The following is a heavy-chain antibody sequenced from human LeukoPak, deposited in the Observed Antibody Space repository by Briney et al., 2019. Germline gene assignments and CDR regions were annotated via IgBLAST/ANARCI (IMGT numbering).Heavy chain of an antibody. J-gene: IGHJ5*02. CDR1: GGSVSSSSHY. V-gene: IGHV4-39*07. D-gene: IGHD2-8*02. CDR3: AREWWSSRWFDP. CDR2: IYYGGST. Sequence: PSETLSLTCTVSGGSVSSSSHYWGWIRQPPGKGLEWIGSIYYGGSTYYNPSLKSRVTISVDPSKKQFFLKLNSVTAADTAVYYCAREWWSSRWFDPWGQGTVVTVSS.